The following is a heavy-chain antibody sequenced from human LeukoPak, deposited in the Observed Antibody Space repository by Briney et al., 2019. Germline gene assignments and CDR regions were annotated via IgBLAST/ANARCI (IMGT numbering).Heavy chain of an antibody. D-gene: IGHD6-6*01. J-gene: IGHJ6*02. Sequence: GGSLRLSCAASGFTFSSYSMNWVRQAPGKGLEWVAVIWYDGSNKYYADSVKGRFTISRDNSKNTLYLQMNSLRAEDTAVYYCARDWSSSSLGYYNYYGMDVWGQGTTVTVSS. CDR1: GFTFSSYS. V-gene: IGHV3-33*08. CDR3: ARDWSSSSLGYYNYYGMDV. CDR2: IWYDGSNK.